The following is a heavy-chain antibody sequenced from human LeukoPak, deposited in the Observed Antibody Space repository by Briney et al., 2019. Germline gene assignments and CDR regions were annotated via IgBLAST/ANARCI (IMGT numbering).Heavy chain of an antibody. V-gene: IGHV1-8*01. CDR2: MNPNSGNT. CDR1: GYTFTSYD. Sequence: ASVKVSCKASGYTFTSYDINWVRQATGQGLEWMGWMNPNSGNTGYAQKFQGRVTMTGNTSISTAYMELSSLRSEDTAVYYCARGLAKSGGIAQWLRVGYYYMDVWGKGTTVTVSS. D-gene: IGHD6-13*01. CDR3: ARGLAKSGGIAQWLRVGYYYMDV. J-gene: IGHJ6*03.